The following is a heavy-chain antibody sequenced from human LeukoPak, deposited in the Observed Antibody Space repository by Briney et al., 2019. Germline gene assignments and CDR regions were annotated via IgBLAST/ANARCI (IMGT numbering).Heavy chain of an antibody. J-gene: IGHJ3*02. CDR2: IYPGDSDT. V-gene: IGHV5-51*01. Sequence: GESLKISCKGSGYIFSNYWIGWVRQMPGKGLEWMGIIYPGDSDTRYSPSFQGQVTISADKSISTAYLQWSSLKASDTAMYYCARAYYGDYVLPPRVAFDIWGQGTMVTVSS. CDR1: GYIFSNYW. D-gene: IGHD4-17*01. CDR3: ARAYYGDYVLPPRVAFDI.